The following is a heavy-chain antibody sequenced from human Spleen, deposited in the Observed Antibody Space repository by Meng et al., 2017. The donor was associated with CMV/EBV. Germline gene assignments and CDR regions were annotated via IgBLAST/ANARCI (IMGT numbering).Heavy chain of an antibody. J-gene: IGHJ6*02. Sequence: GESLKISCAASGFTFSTYGMHWVRQAPGLGLEWVAFVRYDESNRYYADSVKGRFSISRDNSKNTLFLQMNGLRAEDTAVYYCAKESVDSSGFYQFYFYYDGMDVWGQGTTVTVSS. CDR2: VRYDESNR. CDR1: GFTFSTYG. V-gene: IGHV3-30*02. D-gene: IGHD3-22*01. CDR3: AKESVDSSGFYQFYFYYDGMDV.